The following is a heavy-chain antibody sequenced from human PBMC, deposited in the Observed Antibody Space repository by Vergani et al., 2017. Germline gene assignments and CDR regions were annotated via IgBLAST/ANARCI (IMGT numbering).Heavy chain of an antibody. CDR2: IRYDGSNK. V-gene: IGHV3-30*02. CDR1: GFTFSSYG. CDR3: ARDLNMVGFGYYYGMDV. Sequence: QVQLVESGGGVVQPGGSLRLSCAASGFTFSSYGMHWVRQAPGKGLEWVAFIRYDGSNKYYADSVKGRFTISRDNSKNTLYLQMNSLRAEDTAVYYCARDLNMVGFGYYYGMDVWGQGTTVTVSS. D-gene: IGHD3-10*01. J-gene: IGHJ6*02.